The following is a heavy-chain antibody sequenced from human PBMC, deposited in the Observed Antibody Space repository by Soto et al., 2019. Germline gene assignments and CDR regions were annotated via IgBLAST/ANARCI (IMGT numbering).Heavy chain of an antibody. D-gene: IGHD6-6*01. V-gene: IGHV3-53*05. J-gene: IGHJ6*02. Sequence: HPGGSLRLSCAASGFTVSSNYMSWVRQAPGKGLEWVSVIYSGGSTYYADSVKGRFTISRDNSKSTLYLQMNSLRAEDTAVYYCAMNIEQLGSAEQPDYGMDVWGQGTTVTVSS. CDR1: GFTVSSNY. CDR3: AMNIEQLGSAEQPDYGMDV. CDR2: IYSGGST.